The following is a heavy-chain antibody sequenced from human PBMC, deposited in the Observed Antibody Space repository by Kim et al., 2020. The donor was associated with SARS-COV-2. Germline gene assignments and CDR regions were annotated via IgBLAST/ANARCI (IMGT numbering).Heavy chain of an antibody. CDR2: IVVGSGNT. D-gene: IGHD6-19*01. Sequence: SVKVSCKASGFTFTSSAVQWVRQARGQRLEWIGWIVVGSGNTNYAQKFQERVTITRDMSTSTAYMELSSLRSEDTAVYYCAAAYSSGGVRIDYWGQGTLVTVSS. CDR3: AAAYSSGGVRIDY. CDR1: GFTFTSSA. J-gene: IGHJ4*02. V-gene: IGHV1-58*01.